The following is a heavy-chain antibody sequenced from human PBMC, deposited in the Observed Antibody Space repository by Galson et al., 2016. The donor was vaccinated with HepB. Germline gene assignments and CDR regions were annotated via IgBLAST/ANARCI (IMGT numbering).Heavy chain of an antibody. CDR1: GFIFSSYA. Sequence: SLRLSCAASGFIFSSYAMSWVRQAPRKGLEWVSGTSGSGGSTYYADSVKGRFTISRDNSMNTLYLQMNSLRAEDTAIYYCTKDQLIVIVPAAGNWFDPWGQGTLVTVSS. J-gene: IGHJ5*02. V-gene: IGHV3-23*01. CDR3: TKDQLIVIVPAAGNWFDP. D-gene: IGHD2-2*01. CDR2: TSGSGGST.